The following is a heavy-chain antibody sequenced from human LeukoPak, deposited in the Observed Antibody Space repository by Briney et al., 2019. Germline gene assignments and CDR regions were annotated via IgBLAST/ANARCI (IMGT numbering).Heavy chain of an antibody. CDR2: IKQDGSEK. V-gene: IGHV3-7*04. Sequence: GGSLRLSCAASGFTLSSYWMSWVRQAPGKGLEWVANIKQDGSEKYYVDSVKGRFTISRDNAKNSLYLQMNSLRAEDTAVYYCARVQWELRGVGSYFDYWGQGTLATVSS. J-gene: IGHJ4*02. D-gene: IGHD1-26*01. CDR1: GFTLSSYW. CDR3: ARVQWELRGVGSYFDY.